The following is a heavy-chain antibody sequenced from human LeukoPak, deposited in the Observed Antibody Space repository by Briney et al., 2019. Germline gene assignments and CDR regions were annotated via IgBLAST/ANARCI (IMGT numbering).Heavy chain of an antibody. CDR3: AKTTRGGDAFDI. CDR1: GFTFSSYS. J-gene: IGHJ3*02. CDR2: ISSSSSYI. V-gene: IGHV3-21*04. D-gene: IGHD1-14*01. Sequence: GGSLRLSCAASGFTFSSYSMNWVRQAPGKGLEWVSSISSSSSYIYYADSVKGRFTISRDNSKNTLYLQMISPRAEDTAVYYCAKTTRGGDAFDIWGQGTMVTVSS.